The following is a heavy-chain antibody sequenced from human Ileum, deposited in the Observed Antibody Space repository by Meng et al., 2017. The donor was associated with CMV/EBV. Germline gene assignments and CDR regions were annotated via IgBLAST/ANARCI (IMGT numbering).Heavy chain of an antibody. CDR1: GGSISSSSYY. V-gene: IGHV4-39*07. CDR2: IYYSGST. D-gene: IGHD6-19*01. CDR3: ARDRGAVAGDYYYYYYGMDV. J-gene: IGHJ6*02. Sequence: SETLSLTCTVSGGSISSSSYYWGWIRQPPGKGLEWIGIIYYSGSTYYNPSLKSRVTISVDTSKNQFSLKLSSVTAADTAVYYCARDRGAVAGDYYYYYYGMDVWGQGTTVTVSS.